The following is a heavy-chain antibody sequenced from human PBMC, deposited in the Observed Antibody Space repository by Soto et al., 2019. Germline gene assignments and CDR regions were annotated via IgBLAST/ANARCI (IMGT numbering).Heavy chain of an antibody. Sequence: PSETLSLTCTVSGCSISSYYWSWIRQPPGKGLEWIGYIYYSGSTNYNPSLKSRVTISVDASKNQFSLKLSPVTAADTAVYYCARGGGSGSYYKRAYYYYGMDVWGQGTTVTVSS. J-gene: IGHJ6*02. V-gene: IGHV4-59*01. D-gene: IGHD3-10*01. CDR2: IYYSGST. CDR3: ARGGGSGSYYKRAYYYYGMDV. CDR1: GCSISSYY.